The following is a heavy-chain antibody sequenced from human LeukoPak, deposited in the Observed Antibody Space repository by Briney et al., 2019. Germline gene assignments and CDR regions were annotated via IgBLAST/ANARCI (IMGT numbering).Heavy chain of an antibody. Sequence: GGSLRLSCAASGFTFSSYAMSWVRQAPGKGREWVSAISGSGGSTYYADSVKGRFTISRDNSKNTLYLQMSSLRAEDTAVYYCAKSSEKQSGYSNYDYWGQGTLVTVSS. CDR2: ISGSGGST. CDR1: GFTFSSYA. CDR3: AKSSEKQSGYSNYDY. J-gene: IGHJ4*02. D-gene: IGHD4-4*01. V-gene: IGHV3-23*01.